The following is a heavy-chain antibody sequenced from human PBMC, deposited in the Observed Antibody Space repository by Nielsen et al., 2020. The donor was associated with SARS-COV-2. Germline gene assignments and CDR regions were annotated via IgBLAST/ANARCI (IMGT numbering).Heavy chain of an antibody. D-gene: IGHD6-13*01. Sequence: GESLKISCKASGYTFSTSWIAWVRQMPGNGLEWMASIFPDDSDTRYSPSFRGQVTVSADKSINTAYLQWDSLKASDTGMYYCARASGQIILGYYYGMDVWGQGTTVTVSS. CDR1: GYTFSTSW. CDR3: ARASGQIILGYYYGMDV. J-gene: IGHJ6*02. V-gene: IGHV5-51*01. CDR2: IFPDDSDT.